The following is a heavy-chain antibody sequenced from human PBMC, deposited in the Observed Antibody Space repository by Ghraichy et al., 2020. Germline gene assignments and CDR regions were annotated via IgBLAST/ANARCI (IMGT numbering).Heavy chain of an antibody. CDR1: GFTFSSYA. D-gene: IGHD6-19*01. CDR2: ISGSGGST. CDR3: AKEEKLAVAGPSDY. Sequence: GGSLRLSCAASGFTFSSYAMSWVRQAPGKGLEWVSVISGSGGSTYSADSVKGRFTISRDTSKNTLYLQMNSLRAEDTAVYYCAKEEKLAVAGPSDYWGQGTLVTVSS. J-gene: IGHJ4*02. V-gene: IGHV3-23*01.